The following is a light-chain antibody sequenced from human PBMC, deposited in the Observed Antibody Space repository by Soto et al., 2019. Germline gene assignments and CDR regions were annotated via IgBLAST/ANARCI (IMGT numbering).Light chain of an antibody. J-gene: IGKJ1*01. CDR3: QQYNTYSGWT. V-gene: IGKV1-5*01. Sequence: DIQMTQSPSTLSASVGDRVTITCRASQTISSWLAWYQQKQGKAPKLLIYDASSLQSGVPSRFSGSGSGTEFALTISSLQPDDFATYYCQQYNTYSGWTFGQGTKVDIK. CDR1: QTISSW. CDR2: DAS.